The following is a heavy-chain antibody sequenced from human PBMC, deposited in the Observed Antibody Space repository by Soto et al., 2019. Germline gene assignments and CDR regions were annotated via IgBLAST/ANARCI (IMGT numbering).Heavy chain of an antibody. CDR1: GYTFTSYW. Sequence: PGESLKISCKGSGYTFTSYWIGWVRQMPGKGLEWMGIIYPGDSDTRYSPSFQGQVTISADKSISTAYLQWSSLKASDTAMYYCAGQSYYGSGSYGRFDPWGQGTLVTVSS. J-gene: IGHJ5*02. V-gene: IGHV5-51*01. CDR3: AGQSYYGSGSYGRFDP. D-gene: IGHD3-10*01. CDR2: IYPGDSDT.